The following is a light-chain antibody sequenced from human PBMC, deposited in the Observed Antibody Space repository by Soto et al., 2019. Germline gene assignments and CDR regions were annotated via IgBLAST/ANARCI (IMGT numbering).Light chain of an antibody. V-gene: IGLV2-14*02. CDR1: SSDVGSYNS. Sequence: QPALTQPASVSGSPGQSIAISCTGTSSDVGSYNSVSWYQQHPGKAPKLMIYEGSKRPSGVSDRFSGSKSGNTASLTISGLQAEDEAEYSCFSYSTSSSLYVFGSGTKVTVL. J-gene: IGLJ1*01. CDR3: FSYSTSSSLYV. CDR2: EGS.